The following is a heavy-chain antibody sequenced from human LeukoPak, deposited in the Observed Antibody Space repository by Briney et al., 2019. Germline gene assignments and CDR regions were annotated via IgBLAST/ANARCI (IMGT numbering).Heavy chain of an antibody. J-gene: IGHJ4*02. V-gene: IGHV1-18*01. CDR2: ISAYNGNT. CDR1: GYTFTSYG. D-gene: IGHD3-22*01. Sequence: ASVKVSCKASGYTFTSYGISWVRQAPGQGLEWMGWISAYNGNTNYAQKLQGRVTMTTDTSTSTAYMELRSLRSEDTAVYYCARIGYYDSSGPSRDYWGQGTLVTVSS. CDR3: ARIGYYDSSGPSRDY.